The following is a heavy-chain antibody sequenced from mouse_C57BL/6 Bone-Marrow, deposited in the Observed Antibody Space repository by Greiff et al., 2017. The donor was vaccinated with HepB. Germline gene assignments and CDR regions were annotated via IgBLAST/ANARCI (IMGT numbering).Heavy chain of an antibody. CDR2: ISSGGDYI. D-gene: IGHD1-1*01. Sequence: EVNLVESGEGLVKPGGSLKLSCAASGFTFSSYAMSWVRQTPEKRLEWVAYISSGGDYIYYADTVKGRFTISRDNARNTLYLQMSSLKSEDTAMYYCTRGYGSSFFDYWGQGTTLTVSS. J-gene: IGHJ2*01. V-gene: IGHV5-9-1*02. CDR1: GFTFSSYA. CDR3: TRGYGSSFFDY.